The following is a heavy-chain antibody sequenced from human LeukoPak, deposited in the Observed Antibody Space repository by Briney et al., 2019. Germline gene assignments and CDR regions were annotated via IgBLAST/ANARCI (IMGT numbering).Heavy chain of an antibody. CDR3: ARGRGYGGNYLRAFDI. D-gene: IGHD1-26*01. Sequence: SETLSLTCTVSGGSISSHYWSWIRQPPGKGLEWIGYNSGSTNYNPSLKSRVTISVDTSKNQFSLKLSSVTAADTAVYYCARGRGYGGNYLRAFDIWGQGTMVTVSS. J-gene: IGHJ3*02. V-gene: IGHV4-59*08. CDR2: NSGST. CDR1: GGSISSHY.